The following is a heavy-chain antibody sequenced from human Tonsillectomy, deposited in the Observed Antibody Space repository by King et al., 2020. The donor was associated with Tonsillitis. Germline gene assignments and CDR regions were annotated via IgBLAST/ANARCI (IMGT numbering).Heavy chain of an antibody. D-gene: IGHD1-26*01. V-gene: IGHV3-15*07. CDR2: IKSKTSGGTI. J-gene: IGHJ4*02. CDR3: TWVNEWFIVGDF. Sequence: VQLVESGGGLVKPGGSLRLSCAASGFYFNDAWMNWVRQAPGKGLEWVGRIKSKTSGGTIDYAAPVQGRFTISRDDSKNTMYLQMNSLKSEDTALYYCTWVNEWFIVGDFWGQGPPVTVSS. CDR1: GFYFNDAW.